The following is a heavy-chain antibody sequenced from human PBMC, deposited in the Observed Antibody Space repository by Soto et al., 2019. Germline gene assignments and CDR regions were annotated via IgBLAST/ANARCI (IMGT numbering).Heavy chain of an antibody. Sequence: GGSLRLSCAASGFTFSNAWMSWVRQAPGKGLEWVGRIKSKTDGGTTDYAAPVKGRFTISRDDSKNTLYLQMNSLKTEDTAVYYCTTELSNYDFWSGYYMYFQHWGQGTLVTVSS. CDR2: IKSKTDGGTT. V-gene: IGHV3-15*01. J-gene: IGHJ1*01. CDR1: GFTFSNAW. CDR3: TTELSNYDFWSGYYMYFQH. D-gene: IGHD3-3*01.